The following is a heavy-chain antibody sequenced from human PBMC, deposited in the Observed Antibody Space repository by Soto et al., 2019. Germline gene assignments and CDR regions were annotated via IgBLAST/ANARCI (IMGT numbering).Heavy chain of an antibody. CDR1: GGSIRGYY. J-gene: IGHJ4*02. Sequence: SETLSLTCTVSGGSIRGYYWSWIRQPPGKGLEWIGNIYHSGSTNYNPSLKSRVTILIDTSKSQLSLRLTSVTAADTAVYFCARADCSGRTCFPFDYWGQGALVTVSS. D-gene: IGHD2-15*01. CDR2: IYHSGST. CDR3: ARADCSGRTCFPFDY. V-gene: IGHV4-59*01.